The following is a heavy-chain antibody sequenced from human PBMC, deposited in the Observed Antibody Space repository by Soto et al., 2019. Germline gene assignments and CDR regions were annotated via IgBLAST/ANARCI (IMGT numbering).Heavy chain of an antibody. CDR1: GYTFTSYG. CDR2: ISAYNANT. CDR3: ARDRLGATGDS. D-gene: IGHD1-26*01. V-gene: IGHV1-18*01. J-gene: IGHJ4*02. Sequence: ASVKVSCKASGYTFTSYGISWVRQAPGQGLEWMGWISAYNANTNYAQKLQGRVTMTTDTSTSTSYMELRSLRSDDTAVYFCARDRLGATGDSWGQGTLVTVSS.